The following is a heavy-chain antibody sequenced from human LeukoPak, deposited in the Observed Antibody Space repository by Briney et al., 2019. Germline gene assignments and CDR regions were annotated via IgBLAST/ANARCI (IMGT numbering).Heavy chain of an antibody. CDR2: ISSSSSTI. Sequence: GGSLRLSCAASGFTFNNYNVNWVRQAPGKGLEWVSYISSSSSTIYYADSVKGRFTISRDNAKNSLYLQMNSLRAEDTAVYYCARDLQNYYGIDVWGQGTTVTVSS. V-gene: IGHV3-48*01. CDR1: GFTFNNYN. J-gene: IGHJ6*02. CDR3: ARDLQNYYGIDV.